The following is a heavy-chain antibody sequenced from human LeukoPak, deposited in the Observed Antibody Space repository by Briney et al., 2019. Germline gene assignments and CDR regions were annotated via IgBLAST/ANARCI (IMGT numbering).Heavy chain of an antibody. D-gene: IGHD5-24*01. CDR2: ISYSGIN. J-gene: IGHJ4*02. CDR1: GGSISSYY. Sequence: PETLSHTCTVSGGSISSYYWSWIRQPPGKGLEWIGYISYSGINNYNPSLKSRVTISVDTSKNHFSLKLTSVTAADTAVYYCARDVRRRDGYNYAEVWGQGSLVTVSS. CDR3: ARDVRRRDGYNYAEV. V-gene: IGHV4-59*01.